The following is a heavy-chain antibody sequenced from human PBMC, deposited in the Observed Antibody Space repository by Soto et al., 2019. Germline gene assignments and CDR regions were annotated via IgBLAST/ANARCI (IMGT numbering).Heavy chain of an antibody. D-gene: IGHD2-15*01. V-gene: IGHV4-30-2*01. CDR1: GGSISSGGYS. CDR2: IYHSGST. J-gene: IGHJ4*02. CDR3: ARGRAAWWPDY. Sequence: PSETLSLTCAVSGGSISSGGYSWSWIRQPPGKGLEGIGYIYHSGSTYYNPSLKSRGTISVDRSKNQCSLKLSSVTAADTAVYYCARGRAAWWPDYWGPGALVTASS.